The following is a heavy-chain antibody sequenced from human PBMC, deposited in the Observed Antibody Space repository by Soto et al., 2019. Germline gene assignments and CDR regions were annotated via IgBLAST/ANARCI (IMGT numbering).Heavy chain of an antibody. D-gene: IGHD5-12*01. J-gene: IGHJ4*02. CDR3: ARARTNIVATKIDY. V-gene: IGHV4-34*01. CDR1: GGSFIGYY. CDR2: INHSGST. Sequence: QVQLQQWGAGLLKPSETLSLTCAVYGGSFIGYYGNWIRQPPGKGLEWIGEINHSGSTNYNPSLKSRVTXXVXTXXNQFSLKLSSVTAADTAVYYCARARTNIVATKIDYWGQGTLVTVSS.